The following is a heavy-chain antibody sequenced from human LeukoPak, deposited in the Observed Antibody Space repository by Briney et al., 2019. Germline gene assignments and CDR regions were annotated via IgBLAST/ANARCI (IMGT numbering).Heavy chain of an antibody. J-gene: IGHJ4*02. V-gene: IGHV1-2*02. Sequence: ASVKVSCKASGYTFTGYYMHWVRQAPGQGLEWMGWINPNSGGTNYAQKFQGRVTMTRDTSISTAYMELSRLRSDDTAVYYCATTLKINPIAVAGLDYWGQGTLVTVSS. CDR1: GYTFTGYY. D-gene: IGHD6-19*01. CDR3: ATTLKINPIAVAGLDY. CDR2: INPNSGGT.